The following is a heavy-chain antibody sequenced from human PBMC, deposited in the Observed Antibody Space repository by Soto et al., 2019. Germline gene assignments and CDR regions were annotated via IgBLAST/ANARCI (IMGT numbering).Heavy chain of an antibody. CDR3: ARGNPRYSSGWYTDY. CDR1: GFTFSSYS. D-gene: IGHD6-19*01. Sequence: EVQLVESGGGLVKPGGSLRLSCAASGFTFSSYSMNWVRQAPGKGLEWVSSISSSSSYIYYADSVKGRFTISRDNAKNPLYLQITSLRAEDTAVYYCARGNPRYSSGWYTDYLGQSTLVTVSS. V-gene: IGHV3-21*01. CDR2: ISSSSSYI. J-gene: IGHJ4*02.